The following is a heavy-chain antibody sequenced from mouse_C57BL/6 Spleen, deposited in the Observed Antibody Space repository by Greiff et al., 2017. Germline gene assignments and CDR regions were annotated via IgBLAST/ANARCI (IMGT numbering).Heavy chain of an antibody. D-gene: IGHD2-3*01. Sequence: VKLLESGAELVKPGASVKLSCQASGYTFTEYTIHWVKQRSGQGLEWIGWFYPGSGSIKYNEQFKDKATLTADKSSSTVYMELSRLTSEASAVYFCARHVSIYDGYGYFDVWGTGTTVTVSS. V-gene: IGHV1-62-2*01. CDR2: FYPGSGSI. J-gene: IGHJ1*03. CDR3: ARHVSIYDGYGYFDV. CDR1: GYTFTEYT.